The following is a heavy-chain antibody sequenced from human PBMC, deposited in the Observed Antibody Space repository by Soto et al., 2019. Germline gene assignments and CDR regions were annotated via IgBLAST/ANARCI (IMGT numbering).Heavy chain of an antibody. CDR3: ARGDNDY. CDR1: GYTFTNYY. J-gene: IGHJ4*02. Sequence: ASVKVSCKASGYTFTNYYVQWVRQAPGQGLDWTGVIHPDGGHTTYSQKFQDRVTMTRDTFTSTIHMELSSLRSEDTAVYYCARGDNDYWGQGTLVTVSS. V-gene: IGHV1-46*01. CDR2: IHPDGGHT.